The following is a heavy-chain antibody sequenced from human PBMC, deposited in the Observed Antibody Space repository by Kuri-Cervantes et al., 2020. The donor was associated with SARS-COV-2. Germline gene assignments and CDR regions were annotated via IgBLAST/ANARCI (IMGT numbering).Heavy chain of an antibody. CDR1: GYAFTSYD. Sequence: ASVKVSCKASGYAFTSYDINWVRQATGQGLEWMGWMNPNSGNTGYAQKFQGRVTITRNTSISTAYMELSSLRSEDTAVYYCARERDYYGSGYIWGQGATVTVSS. J-gene: IGHJ3*02. D-gene: IGHD3-10*01. CDR3: ARERDYYGSGYI. V-gene: IGHV1-8*03. CDR2: MNPNSGNT.